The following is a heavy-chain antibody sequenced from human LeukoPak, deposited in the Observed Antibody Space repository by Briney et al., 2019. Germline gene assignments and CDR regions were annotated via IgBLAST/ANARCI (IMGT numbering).Heavy chain of an antibody. D-gene: IGHD6-13*01. V-gene: IGHV4-38-2*02. J-gene: IGHJ3*02. Sequence: KPSETLSLTCTVSGYSISSGYYWGWIRQPPGKGLEWIGSIYHSGSTYYNPSLKSRVTISVDTSKNQFSLKLSSVTAADTAVYYCARDLGYSSSPDAFDIWGQGTMVTVSS. CDR3: ARDLGYSSSPDAFDI. CDR1: GYSISSGYY. CDR2: IYHSGST.